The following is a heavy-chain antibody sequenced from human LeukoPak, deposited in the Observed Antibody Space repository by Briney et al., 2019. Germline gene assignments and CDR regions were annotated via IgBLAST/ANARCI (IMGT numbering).Heavy chain of an antibody. CDR2: IKQDGSEK. Sequence: GGSLRLSCAASGFTFSSYWMSWVRQAPGKGLEWVANIKQDGSEKYYVDSVKGRFTISRDNAKNSLYLQMNSLRAEDTAVYYCVRTVGVDYYDSSGYEPWGQGTLVTVSS. V-gene: IGHV3-7*01. CDR3: VRTVGVDYYDSSGYEP. D-gene: IGHD3-22*01. CDR1: GFTFSSYW. J-gene: IGHJ4*02.